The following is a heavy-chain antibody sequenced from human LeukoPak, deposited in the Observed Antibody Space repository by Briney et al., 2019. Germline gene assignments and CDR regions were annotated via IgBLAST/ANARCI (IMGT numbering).Heavy chain of an antibody. CDR1: GGSISSYY. V-gene: IGHV4-59*01. CDR3: ARARYNWFDP. J-gene: IGHJ5*02. Sequence: SETLSLTCTVPGGSISSYYWGWIRQPPGKGLEWIGCIYYSGSTNYNPSLKSRVTISVDTSKSQFSLNLSSVTAADTAVYYCARARYNWFDPWGQGTLVTVSS. CDR2: IYYSGST.